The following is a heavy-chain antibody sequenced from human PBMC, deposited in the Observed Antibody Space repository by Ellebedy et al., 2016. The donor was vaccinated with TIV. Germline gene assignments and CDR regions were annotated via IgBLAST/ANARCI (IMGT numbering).Heavy chain of an antibody. Sequence: GESLKISCVASGFTFGRYRMHWVRQAPGNKLVWVSRIKSDGSGTTYADSVEGRFTTSRDNARNTLYLQMNSLRGEDTAVYFCARDRGDYSISGPWGQGTLVTVSS. J-gene: IGHJ5*02. D-gene: IGHD4-11*01. V-gene: IGHV3-74*01. CDR1: GFTFGRYR. CDR3: ARDRGDYSISGP. CDR2: IKSDGSGT.